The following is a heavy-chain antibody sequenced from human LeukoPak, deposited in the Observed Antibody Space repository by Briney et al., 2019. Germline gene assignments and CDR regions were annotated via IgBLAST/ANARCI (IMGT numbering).Heavy chain of an antibody. CDR1: GFTFSSYA. Sequence: PGGSLRLSRAASGFTFSSYAMSWVRQAPGKGLEWVSTISGGGVRAYYADSVKGRFTISRNNSKNTLYLQMNSLSAEDTAVYFFAGSHYYVGYSGHYREYFDHWGQGTLVTVSS. CDR2: ISGGGVRA. D-gene: IGHD3-22*01. V-gene: IGHV3-23*01. J-gene: IGHJ4*02. CDR3: AGSHYYVGYSGHYREYFDH.